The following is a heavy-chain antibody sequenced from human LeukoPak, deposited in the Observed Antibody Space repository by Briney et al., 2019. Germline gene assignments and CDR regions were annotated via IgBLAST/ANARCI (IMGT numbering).Heavy chain of an antibody. CDR2: ISGSGGST. Sequence: GGSLRLSCAASGFTFSSYAMSWVRQAPGKGLEWVSAISGSGGSTYYADSVKGRFTISRDNSKNTLYLQMNSLRAEDTAVYYCAKEGRGREQLVRYFQHWGQGTLVTVSS. CDR3: AKEGRGREQLVRYFQH. D-gene: IGHD6-6*01. CDR1: GFTFSSYA. J-gene: IGHJ1*01. V-gene: IGHV3-23*01.